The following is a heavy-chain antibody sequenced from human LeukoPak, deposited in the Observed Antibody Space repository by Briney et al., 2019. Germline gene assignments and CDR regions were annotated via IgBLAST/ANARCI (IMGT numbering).Heavy chain of an antibody. CDR2: IYYSGRT. CDR3: ARAQKYVATAFYYYYYMDV. J-gene: IGHJ6*03. CDR1: GGSISSYY. D-gene: IGHD5-12*01. Sequence: SETLSLTCTVSGGSISSYYWSWIRQPPGKGLEWIGYIYYSGRTNYNPSLKSRVTISVDTSKNQFSLKLSSVTAADTAVYYCARAQKYVATAFYYYYYMDVWGKGTTVTVSS. V-gene: IGHV4-59*01.